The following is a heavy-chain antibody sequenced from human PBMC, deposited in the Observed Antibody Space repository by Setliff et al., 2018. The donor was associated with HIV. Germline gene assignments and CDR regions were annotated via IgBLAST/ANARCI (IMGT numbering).Heavy chain of an antibody. V-gene: IGHV3-53*01. CDR2: IYTGGTT. J-gene: IGHJ4*02. Sequence: LRLSCAISGFTVSDNYMTWVRQTPGEGLEWVSLIYTGGTTYYADSVKGRFTISRDSSENTLYLQMDSLRVEDTAVYYCAKGSGFCDYWGQGTLVTVSS. CDR3: AKGSGFCDY. CDR1: GFTVSDNY. D-gene: IGHD3-22*01.